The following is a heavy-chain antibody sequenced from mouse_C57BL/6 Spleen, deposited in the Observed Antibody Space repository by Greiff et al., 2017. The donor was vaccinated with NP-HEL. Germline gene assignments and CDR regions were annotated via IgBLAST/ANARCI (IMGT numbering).Heavy chain of an antibody. V-gene: IGHV2-9-1*01. CDR1: GFSLTSYA. CDR3: ARNGYYSNDYYAMDY. J-gene: IGHJ4*01. D-gene: IGHD2-5*01. CDR2: IWTGGGT. Sequence: VMLVESGPGLVAPSQSLSITCTVSGFSLTSYAISWVRQPPGKGLEWLGVIWTGGGTNYNSALKSRLSISKDNSKSQVFLKMNSLQTDDTARYYCARNGYYSNDYYAMDYWGQGTSVTVSS.